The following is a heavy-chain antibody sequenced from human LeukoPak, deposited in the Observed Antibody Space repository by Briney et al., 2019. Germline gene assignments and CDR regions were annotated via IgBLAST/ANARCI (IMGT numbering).Heavy chain of an antibody. J-gene: IGHJ4*02. CDR2: INPLNGHT. Sequence: ASVKVSCKASGCTFTGYYMHWVRQAPGQGLEWMGWINPLNGHTDYAQKFQGRVTMTRDTNTGTLYMELRSLRSDDTAVYYCAREGDFGSYPFDYWGQGTLVIVAS. CDR1: GCTFTGYY. CDR3: AREGDFGSYPFDY. V-gene: IGHV1-2*02. D-gene: IGHD3-3*01.